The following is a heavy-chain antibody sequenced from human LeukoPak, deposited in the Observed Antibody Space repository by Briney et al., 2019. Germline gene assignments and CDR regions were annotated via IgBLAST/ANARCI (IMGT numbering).Heavy chain of an antibody. D-gene: IGHD4-17*01. CDR1: GGTFSSYA. CDR2: IIPIFGTA. V-gene: IGHV1-69*06. J-gene: IGHJ4*02. Sequence: ASVKVSCKASGGTFSSYAISWVRQAPGQGLEWMGGIIPIFGTANYAQKFQGRVTITADKSTSTAYMELSSLRSEDTAMYYCASTDPMHDYGDYVPFDYWGQGTLVTVSS. CDR3: ASTDPMHDYGDYVPFDY.